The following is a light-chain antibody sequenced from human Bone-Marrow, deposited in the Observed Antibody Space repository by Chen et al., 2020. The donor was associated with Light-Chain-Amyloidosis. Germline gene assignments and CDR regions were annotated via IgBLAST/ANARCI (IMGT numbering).Light chain of an antibody. Sequence: NFMLTQPHSVSESPGKTVIISCTRSSGSIATNYVQWYQQRPGSSPTTVIYEDDQRPSGVPDRFSGSIDTSSNSASLTIAGLKTEGEADHHCQYYQGSSQGVFGGGTKLTVL. J-gene: IGLJ3*02. CDR2: EDD. CDR1: SGSIATNY. V-gene: IGLV6-57*01. CDR3: QYYQGSSQGV.